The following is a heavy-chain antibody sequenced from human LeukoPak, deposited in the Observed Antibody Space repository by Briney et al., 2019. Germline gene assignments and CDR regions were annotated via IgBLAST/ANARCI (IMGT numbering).Heavy chain of an antibody. V-gene: IGHV1-58*01. CDR3: ATAPRQAWRNYYYYYGMDV. CDR2: IVVGSGNT. Sequence: SVKVSCKASGFTFTRSAVQWVRQARGQRLEWIGWIVVGSGNTNYAQKFQERVTITRDMSTSTAYMELSSLRSEDTAVYYCATAPRQAWRNYYYYYGMDVWGQGTTVTVSS. D-gene: IGHD2-21*01. J-gene: IGHJ6*02. CDR1: GFTFTRSA.